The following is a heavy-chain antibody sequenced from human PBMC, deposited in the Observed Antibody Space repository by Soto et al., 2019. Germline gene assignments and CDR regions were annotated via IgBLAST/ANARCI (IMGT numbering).Heavy chain of an antibody. J-gene: IGHJ5*02. CDR1: GFTFSVYA. Sequence: EVRLLESGGGLVQPGGSLRLSCAASGFTFSVYAMSWVRQAPGKGLEWVSGISGSGDSTHYADSVKGRFTVSRDNSKSMLYLQTNSLRAEDTAIYYCAKALYGWFTAWGQGTLVTV. CDR2: ISGSGDST. CDR3: AKALYGWFTA. D-gene: IGHD3-10*01. V-gene: IGHV3-23*01.